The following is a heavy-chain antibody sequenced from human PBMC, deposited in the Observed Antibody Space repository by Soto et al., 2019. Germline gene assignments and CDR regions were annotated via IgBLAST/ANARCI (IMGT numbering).Heavy chain of an antibody. J-gene: IGHJ4*02. D-gene: IGHD3-22*01. CDR3: ARNQRYYYDSGGYYESFDY. V-gene: IGHV5-51*01. CDR2: IYPGDSDT. Sequence: AESLKISCRGSGYTFTNYWIGWVRQMPGKGLEWMGIIYPGDSDTRYSPSFQGQVTISVDKSISTAYLQWSSLKVSDTAMYYCARNQRYYYDSGGYYESFDYWGLGTLVNVSS. CDR1: GYTFTNYW.